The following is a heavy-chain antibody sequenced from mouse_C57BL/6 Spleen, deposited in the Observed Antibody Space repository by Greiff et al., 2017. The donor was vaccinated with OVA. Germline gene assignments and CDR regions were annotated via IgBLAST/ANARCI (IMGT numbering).Heavy chain of an antibody. CDR3: ARSFNYCGSSYVGD. CDR2: INPSYGGT. V-gene: IGHV1-53*01. CDR1: VYTFTSYW. J-gene: IGHJ2*01. Sequence: VQLQQPGTELVKPGASVKLSCKASVYTFTSYWMHWVKQRPGQGLEWIGNINPSYGGTNYNEKFKSKATLTVVKSSSTAYMQLSSLTSEDAAVYYCARSFNYCGSSYVGDWGKGTTLTVSS. D-gene: IGHD1-1*01.